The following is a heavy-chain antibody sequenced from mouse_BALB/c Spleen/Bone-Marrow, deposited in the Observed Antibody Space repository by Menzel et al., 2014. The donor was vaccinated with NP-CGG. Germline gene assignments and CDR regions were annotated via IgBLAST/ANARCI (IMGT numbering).Heavy chain of an antibody. CDR2: IDPSDSYT. CDR1: GYTFTSYW. V-gene: IGHV1S127*01. Sequence: QVQLQQSGAELVKPGASVKMSCKASGYTFTSYWMHWVRQRPGQGLEWIGVIDPSDSYTSYIQKFKGKATFTVDTSSSTAYMQLSSLTSEDSAVYYCTRDAMDYWGQGTSVTVSS. CDR3: TRDAMDY. J-gene: IGHJ4*01.